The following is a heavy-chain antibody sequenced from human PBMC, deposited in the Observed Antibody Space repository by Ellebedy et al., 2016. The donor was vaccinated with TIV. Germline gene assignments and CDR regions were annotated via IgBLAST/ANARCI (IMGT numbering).Heavy chain of an antibody. CDR3: AIDADRRVQLWEYYNDY. CDR1: GITFSTYN. D-gene: IGHD5-18*01. J-gene: IGHJ4*02. V-gene: IGHV3-48*04. Sequence: RGSLRLSCAVSGITFSTYNMNWVRQAPGKGLEWISFISSSSSTIYYADSVKGRFTISRDNAKNSLYQQMNSLRADDTAVYYCAIDADRRVQLWEYYNDYWGQGTLVTVSS. CDR2: ISSSSSTI.